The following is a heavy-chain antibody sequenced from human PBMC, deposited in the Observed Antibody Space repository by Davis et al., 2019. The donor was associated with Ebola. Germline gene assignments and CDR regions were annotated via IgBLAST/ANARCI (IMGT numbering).Heavy chain of an antibody. CDR3: ARGGIAALRGWFDP. Sequence: MPSETLSLTCTVSGGSISSGGYYWSWIRQHPGKGLEWIGYIYYSGSTYYNPSLKSRVTISVDTSKNQFSLKLSSVTAADTAVYSCARGGIAALRGWFDPWGQGTLVTVSS. CDR1: GGSISSGGYY. D-gene: IGHD6-13*01. V-gene: IGHV4-31*03. J-gene: IGHJ5*02. CDR2: IYYSGST.